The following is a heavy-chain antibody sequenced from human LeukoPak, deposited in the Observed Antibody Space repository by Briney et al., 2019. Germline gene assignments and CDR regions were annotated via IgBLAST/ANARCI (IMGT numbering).Heavy chain of an antibody. CDR3: ARGGEHDYVWGSYRPLGAFDI. CDR1: GGSISSYY. Sequence: SETLSLTCTVPGGSISSYYWSWIRQPPGKGLEWIGYIYYSGSTNYNPSLKSRVTISVDTSKNQFSLKLSSVTAADTAVYYCARGGEHDYVWGSYRPLGAFDIWGQGTMVTVSS. D-gene: IGHD3-16*02. V-gene: IGHV4-59*01. J-gene: IGHJ3*02. CDR2: IYYSGST.